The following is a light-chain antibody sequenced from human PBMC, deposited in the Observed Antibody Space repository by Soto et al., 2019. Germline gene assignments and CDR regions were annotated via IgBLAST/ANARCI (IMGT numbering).Light chain of an antibody. CDR1: QSVSSSY. V-gene: IGKV3-20*01. CDR2: GAS. J-gene: IGKJ2*01. Sequence: EIVLTQSPGTLSLSPGERVNLSCRASQSVSSSYLAWYQQKPGQAPRLLIYGASSRATGIPDRFGGSGSGTDFTLTISRLEPEDFAVYYCQQYGSSPRYTFGQGTKLEIK. CDR3: QQYGSSPRYT.